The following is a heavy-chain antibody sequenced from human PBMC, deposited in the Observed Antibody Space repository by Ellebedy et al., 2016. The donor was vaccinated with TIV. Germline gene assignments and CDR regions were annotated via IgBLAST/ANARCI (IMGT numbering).Heavy chain of an antibody. CDR2: ISNGGDTT. Sequence: GESLKISCAASGFTFGCCAMSWVRQAPGKGLEWVSVISNGGDTTYADSVKGRFTISRDNSNNTLYLQMNSLRADETAIYYCAKLGGVLSWYADYWGLGTLVTVSS. J-gene: IGHJ4*02. CDR1: GFTFGCCA. CDR3: AKLGGVLSWYADY. V-gene: IGHV3-23*01. D-gene: IGHD6-13*01.